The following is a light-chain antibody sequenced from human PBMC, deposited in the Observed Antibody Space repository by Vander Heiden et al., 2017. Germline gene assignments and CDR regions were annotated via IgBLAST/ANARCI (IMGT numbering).Light chain of an antibody. V-gene: IGLV1-40*01. J-gene: IGLJ2*01. CDR2: VNI. CDR1: SSNSVASYD. CDR3: QSDDSSLSGVV. Sequence: QSVLTQPPSVSGAPGQRVTISCTGSSSNSVASYDVPWYQPLPATATKLLIYVNINRPSGVPDRFSGSKSGTSASLAITGLQADDEADYYCQSDDSSLSGVVFGGGTKLTVL.